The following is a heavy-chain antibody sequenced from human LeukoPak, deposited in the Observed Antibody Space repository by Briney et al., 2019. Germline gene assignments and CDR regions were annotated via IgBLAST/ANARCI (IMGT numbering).Heavy chain of an antibody. J-gene: IGHJ4*02. CDR2: ISGSGGST. CDR3: AKHHYSSSRDYFDY. V-gene: IGHV3-23*01. CDR1: GFTFGTYA. Sequence: PGGSLRLSCAASGFTFGTYAMTWVRQAPGKGLEWVSVISGSGGSTNYADSVKGRFIIPRDNSRNTLFLQMNSLRAEDTAVYYCAKHHYSSSRDYFDYWGQGTLVTVSS. D-gene: IGHD6-13*01.